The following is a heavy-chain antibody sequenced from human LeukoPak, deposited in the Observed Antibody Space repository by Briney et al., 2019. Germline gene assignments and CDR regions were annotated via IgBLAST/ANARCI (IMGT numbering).Heavy chain of an antibody. CDR1: GFSFSNYW. D-gene: IGHD1-26*01. J-gene: IGHJ4*02. V-gene: IGHV3-7*01. Sequence: GGSLRLSCAACGFSFSNYWMSWVRQAPGKGLEWVAIIKQDGSDKYYVDSLKGRFTISRDNAKNSLYLQMYSLRAEDTAVYYCARLVGAKSLDYWGQGTLVTVSS. CDR2: IKQDGSDK. CDR3: ARLVGAKSLDY.